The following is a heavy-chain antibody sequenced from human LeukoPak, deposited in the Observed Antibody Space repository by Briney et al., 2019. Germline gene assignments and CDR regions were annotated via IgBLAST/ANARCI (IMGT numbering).Heavy chain of an antibody. CDR1: GFTFSSYG. J-gene: IGHJ3*02. V-gene: IGHV3-30*18. Sequence: GGSLRLSCAASGFTFSSYGMHWVRPAPGKGLEWVAVISYDGSNKYYADSVKGRFTISRDNSKNTLYLQMNSLRAEDTAVYYCAKDTASLVMGAFDIWGQGTMVTVSS. CDR3: AKDTASLVMGAFDI. CDR2: ISYDGSNK. D-gene: IGHD2-21*01.